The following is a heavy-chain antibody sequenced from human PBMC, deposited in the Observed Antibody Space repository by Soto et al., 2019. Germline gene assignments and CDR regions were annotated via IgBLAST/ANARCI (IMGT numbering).Heavy chain of an antibody. CDR3: VRHLKEVAAAMPY. D-gene: IGHD6-19*01. CDR1: DDSISDTIYD. J-gene: IGHJ4*02. Sequence: PSETLSLTCRVSDDSISDTIYDWGWVRQPPGKGLEWIGSIHYSGTTQFHPSLKTRVTISVDTSKNEFSLRLRSVTAADTAVYYCVRHLKEVAAAMPYWGQGIPVTVSS. V-gene: IGHV4-39*01. CDR2: IHYSGTT.